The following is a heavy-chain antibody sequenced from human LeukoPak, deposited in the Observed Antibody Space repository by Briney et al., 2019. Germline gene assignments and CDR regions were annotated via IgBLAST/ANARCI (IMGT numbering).Heavy chain of an antibody. CDR3: GKDGGQYSSGPEFDP. CDR2: ISGGGERT. Sequence: GGSLRLSCAASGIVFSNTAMNWARQSPGRGLEWVSAISGGGERTFYADSVKGRFTISRDNSKNMVYLQMNSLRADDTAIYYCGKDGGQYSSGPEFDPRGQGALVTVPS. V-gene: IGHV3-23*01. J-gene: IGHJ5*02. CDR1: GIVFSNTA. D-gene: IGHD6-19*01.